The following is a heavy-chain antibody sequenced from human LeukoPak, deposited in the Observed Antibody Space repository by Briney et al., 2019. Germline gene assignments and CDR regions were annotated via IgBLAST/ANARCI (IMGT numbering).Heavy chain of an antibody. V-gene: IGHV3-21*01. D-gene: IGHD3-10*01. CDR3: ARSLLWFGANLIWFDS. J-gene: IGHJ5*01. CDR1: EFTFSSYT. Sequence: GGSLRLSCAASEFTFSSYTMNWVRQAPGKGLEWVSSISSSSYIYYADSVKGRFTISRGNAKNSLYLQMNSLRADDTAVYYCARSLLWFGANLIWFDSWGQGTLVTVSS. CDR2: ISSSSYI.